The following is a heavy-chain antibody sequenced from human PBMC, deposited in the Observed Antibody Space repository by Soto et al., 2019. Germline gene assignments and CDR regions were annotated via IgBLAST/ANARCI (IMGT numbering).Heavy chain of an antibody. CDR2: IYYSGST. D-gene: IGHD2-8*01. V-gene: IGHV4-31*03. CDR1: GGSISSGGYY. J-gene: IGHJ5*02. Sequence: SETLSLTCTVSGGSISSGGYYCSWIRQHPGKGLEWIGYIYYSGSTYYNPSLKSRVTISVDTSKNQFSLKLSSVTAADTAVYYCAXGVAPMVYDLRGAWFDPCAQGTLVSVSS. CDR3: AXGVAPMVYDLRGAWFDP.